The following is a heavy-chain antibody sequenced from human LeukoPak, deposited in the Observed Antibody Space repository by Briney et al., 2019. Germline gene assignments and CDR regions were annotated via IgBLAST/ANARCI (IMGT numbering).Heavy chain of an antibody. CDR3: ARSAAAGTRWFDP. CDR1: GFIFINCG. J-gene: IGHJ5*02. CDR2: ISSDGDNT. V-gene: IGHV3-64D*06. D-gene: IGHD6-13*01. Sequence: GGSLRLSCSASGFIFINCGMYWVRQAPGKGLEFVSAISSDGDNTFYADSVKGRFTISRDNSKNTLYLQTSSLRGEDTAVYYCARSAAAGTRWFDPWGQGTLVTVSS.